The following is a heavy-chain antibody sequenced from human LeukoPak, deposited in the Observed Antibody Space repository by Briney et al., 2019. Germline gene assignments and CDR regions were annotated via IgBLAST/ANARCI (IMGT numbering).Heavy chain of an antibody. CDR2: IWYGGSNK. CDR1: GFTFSSYG. J-gene: IGHJ4*02. Sequence: GRSLRLSCAASGFTFSSYGMHWVRQAPGKGLEWVAVIWYGGSNKYYADSVKGRFTISRDNSKNTLYLQMNSLRAEDTAVYYCARGPEPYSGSPTWGQGILVTVSS. CDR3: ARGPEPYSGSPT. D-gene: IGHD1-26*01. V-gene: IGHV3-33*08.